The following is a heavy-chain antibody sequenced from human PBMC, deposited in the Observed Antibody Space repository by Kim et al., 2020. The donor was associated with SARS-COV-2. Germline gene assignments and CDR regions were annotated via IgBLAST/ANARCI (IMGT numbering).Heavy chain of an antibody. Sequence: IGYADSVKGRFTISRDNAKNSLYLQMNSLRAEDTALYYCVGIAVAGTYIGWGQGTLVTVSS. CDR2: I. CDR3: VGIAVAGTYIG. J-gene: IGHJ4*02. V-gene: IGHV3-9*01. D-gene: IGHD6-19*01.